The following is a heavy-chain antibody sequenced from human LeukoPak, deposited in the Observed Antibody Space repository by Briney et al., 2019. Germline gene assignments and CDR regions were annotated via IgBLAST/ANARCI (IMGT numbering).Heavy chain of an antibody. CDR1: GGSISSYY. CDR3: ARGVEAARPYYFDY. CDR2: IYYSGTT. V-gene: IGHV4-59*08. D-gene: IGHD6-6*01. J-gene: IGHJ4*02. Sequence: SETLFLTCNVSGGSISSYYWSWIRQPPGKGLERIGYIYYSGTTNYNPSLKSRDTISVDTSKNQFSLKLSSVTAADTAVYYCARGVEAARPYYFDYWGQGTLVTVSS.